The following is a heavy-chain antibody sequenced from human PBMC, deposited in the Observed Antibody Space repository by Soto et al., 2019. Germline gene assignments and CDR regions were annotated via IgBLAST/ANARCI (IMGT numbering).Heavy chain of an antibody. CDR3: VRLSTGPRY. D-gene: IGHD4-4*01. J-gene: IGHJ4*02. CDR2: FYGGDGAT. CDR1: GFAVTSDH. V-gene: IGHV3-53*01. Sequence: EAQLVESGGGLIQPGGSLRLSCAASGFAVTSDHMSWVRQAPGQGLEWVSGFYGGDGATSYSDSAKGRFTISRDNSKNTVSLQMNSLRPEDTALYYCVRLSTGPRYWGQGTLVIVSS.